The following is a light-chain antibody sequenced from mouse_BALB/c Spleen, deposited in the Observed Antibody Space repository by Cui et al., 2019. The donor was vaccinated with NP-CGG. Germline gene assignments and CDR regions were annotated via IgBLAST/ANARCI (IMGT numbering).Light chain of an antibody. Sequence: QAVVTQESALTTSPGETVTLTCRSSTGAVTTSNYANWVQEKPDHLFTGLIGGTNNRAPGVPARFSSSLIGDKAALTNTGAQTEDEAIYFCVLWYSNHWVFGGGTKLTVL. J-gene: IGLJ1*01. V-gene: IGLV1*01. CDR1: TGAVTTSNY. CDR2: GTN. CDR3: VLWYSNHWV.